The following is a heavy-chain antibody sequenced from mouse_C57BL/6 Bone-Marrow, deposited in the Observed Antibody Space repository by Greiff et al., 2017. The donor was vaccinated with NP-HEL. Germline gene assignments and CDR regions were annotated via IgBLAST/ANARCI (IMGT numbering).Heavy chain of an antibody. CDR1: GYSFTGYY. Sequence: EVQLQQSGPELVKPGASVKISCKASGYSFTGYYMNWVKQSPEKSLEWIGEINPSTGGTTYNQKFKAKATLTVDKSFSTAYMQLKSLTSEDSAVYYCARFNLLPYAMDYWGQGTSVTVSS. D-gene: IGHD2-10*01. CDR3: ARFNLLPYAMDY. V-gene: IGHV1-42*01. CDR2: INPSTGGT. J-gene: IGHJ4*01.